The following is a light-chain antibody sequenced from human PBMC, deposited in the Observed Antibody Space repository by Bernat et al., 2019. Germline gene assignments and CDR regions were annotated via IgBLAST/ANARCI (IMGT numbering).Light chain of an antibody. CDR3: QSADNSATFV. CDR2: KDS. J-gene: IGLJ1*01. V-gene: IGLV3-25*03. Sequence: SYELTQPPSVSVSPGQTARITCSGDALSKQYASWYQQKPGQAPVVLMYKDSERPSGIPERFSGSSSGTTVTLTISGVQAEDEADYYCQSADNSATFVFGTGTKVTVL. CDR1: ALSKQY.